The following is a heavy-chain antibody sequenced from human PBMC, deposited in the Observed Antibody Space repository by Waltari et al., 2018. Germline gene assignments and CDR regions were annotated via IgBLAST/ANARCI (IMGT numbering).Heavy chain of an antibody. CDR2: INHSGSA. D-gene: IGHD3-10*01. CDR1: GGSFSDYS. V-gene: IGHV4-34*01. CDR3: STWYYGSGTSKTIY. Sequence: QVQLQQWGAGLLKPSETLSLTCAVYGGSFSDYSWSWFRPPPGKGLEWIGEINHSGSANYNPSLKSRVSISVDTSKNQFSLKLSSVTAADTAVYYCSTWYYGSGTSKTIYWGQGTLVTVSS. J-gene: IGHJ4*02.